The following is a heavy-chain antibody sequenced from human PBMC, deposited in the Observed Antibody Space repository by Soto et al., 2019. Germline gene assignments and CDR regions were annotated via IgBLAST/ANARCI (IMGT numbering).Heavy chain of an antibody. V-gene: IGHV1-45*02. Sequence: GSSVKVSCKRSGYTFTSFGVSCGRQTPGQALEWMGWITPFNANTKYAQKFQDRVAFTGDTSLNTAYMELSSLRSDDTAMFYCASGRYDASGYFDYWGQGTLVTVSS. D-gene: IGHD3-22*01. CDR3: ASGRYDASGYFDY. CDR2: ITPFNANT. J-gene: IGHJ4*02. CDR1: GYTFTSFG.